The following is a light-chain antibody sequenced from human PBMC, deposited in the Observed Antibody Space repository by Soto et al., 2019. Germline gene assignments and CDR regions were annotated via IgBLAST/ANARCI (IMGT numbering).Light chain of an antibody. CDR1: DIRSKN. CDR2: DVN. J-gene: IGLJ7*01. CDR3: QVWDSSSVPLV. V-gene: IGLV3-21*02. Sequence: SYELNQTPPVSVAPGQPARITGGGNDIRSKNVNWYQQNPGQDPVLVGYDVNDRPSGIPERFSASKSGDTATLTISSCEAGDEADYYCQVWDSSSVPLVLGGGTQLTVL.